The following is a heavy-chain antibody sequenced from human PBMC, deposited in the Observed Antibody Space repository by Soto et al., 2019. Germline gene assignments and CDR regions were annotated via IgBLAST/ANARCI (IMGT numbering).Heavy chain of an antibody. CDR1: GYTFTSYD. D-gene: IGHD4-17*01. V-gene: IGHV1-8*01. CDR3: ARGIKYGAYSGWFDP. Sequence: VQLVQSGAEVKKPGASVKVSCKASGYTFTSYDINWVRQATGQGLEYLGWMNPNSGNTGYVQKFQGRVTMTRDTSISTAYMELSSLRSEDSAVYFCARGIKYGAYSGWFDPWGQGTLVTVSS. CDR2: MNPNSGNT. J-gene: IGHJ5*02.